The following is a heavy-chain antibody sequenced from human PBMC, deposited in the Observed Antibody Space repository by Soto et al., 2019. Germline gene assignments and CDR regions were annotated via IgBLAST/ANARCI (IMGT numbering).Heavy chain of an antibody. Sequence: EVQLVVSGGGLVQPGGSLRLSCEASGFTASTYAMGCVRRAPGKGLEWVSSINGVDSVGTASNYYAESLKGRVTISRDHCKYTLYLQINSPRTEDTAIFLCAKDVRDVPYYFDYWGQGALVTVSS. CDR1: GFTASTYA. J-gene: IGHJ4*02. V-gene: IGHV3-23*04. CDR2: INGVDSVGTASN. CDR3: AKDVRDVPYYFDY.